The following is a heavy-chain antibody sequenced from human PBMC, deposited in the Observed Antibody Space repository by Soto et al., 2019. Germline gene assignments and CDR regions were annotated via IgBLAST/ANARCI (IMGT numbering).Heavy chain of an antibody. D-gene: IGHD3-3*01. J-gene: IGHJ5*02. Sequence: ASVKVSCKASGYTFTSYDINWVRQATGQGLEWMGWMNPNSGNTGYAQKFQGRVTMTRNTSISTAYMELSSLRSEDTAVYYCARGHYDFWSGYYTHNWLDPWGQGTLVTVSS. CDR3: ARGHYDFWSGYYTHNWLDP. V-gene: IGHV1-8*01. CDR2: MNPNSGNT. CDR1: GYTFTSYD.